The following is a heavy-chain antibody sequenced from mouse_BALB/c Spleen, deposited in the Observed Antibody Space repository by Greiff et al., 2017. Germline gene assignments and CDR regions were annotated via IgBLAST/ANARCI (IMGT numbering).Heavy chain of an antibody. J-gene: IGHJ4*01. CDR1: GYTFSSYW. Sequence: VQLQQSGAELMKPGASVKISCKATGYTFSSYWIEWVKQRPGHGLEWIGEILPGSGSTNYNEKFKGKATFTADTSSNTAYMQLSSLTSEDSAVYYCARPDEGYAMDYWGQGTSVTVSS. CDR3: ARPDEGYAMDY. CDR2: ILPGSGST. V-gene: IGHV1-9*01.